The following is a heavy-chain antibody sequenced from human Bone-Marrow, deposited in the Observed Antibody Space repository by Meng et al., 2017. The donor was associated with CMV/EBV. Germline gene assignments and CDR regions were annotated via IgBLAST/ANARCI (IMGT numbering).Heavy chain of an antibody. CDR2: FYYSGNT. CDR3: ARGEGIVATTNNGFDP. CDR1: GGSVSDDY. Sequence: SETLSLTCTVSGGSVSDDYWSWIRQPPGKGLEWIGYFYYSGNTNYNPSLKSRITISVDTSKNQFSLKLTSVTAADTAIYYCARGEGIVATTNNGFDPWGQGTLVTVSS. D-gene: IGHD5-12*01. V-gene: IGHV4-59*02. J-gene: IGHJ5*02.